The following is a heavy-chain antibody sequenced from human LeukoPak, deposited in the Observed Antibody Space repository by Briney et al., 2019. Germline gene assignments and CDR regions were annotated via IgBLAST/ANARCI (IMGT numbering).Heavy chain of an antibody. J-gene: IGHJ4*02. D-gene: IGHD3-3*01. CDR2: MYYSGST. V-gene: IGHV4-39*01. Sequence: SETLSLTCTVSGGSISSSSYYWGWIRQSPGKGLEWIGSMYYSGSTYYNPSLKSRVTISVDTSKNQFSLKLTSVTAADTAVYYCASYVYYDFWSGYQDDYWGQGTLVTVSS. CDR3: ASYVYYDFWSGYQDDY. CDR1: GGSISSSSYY.